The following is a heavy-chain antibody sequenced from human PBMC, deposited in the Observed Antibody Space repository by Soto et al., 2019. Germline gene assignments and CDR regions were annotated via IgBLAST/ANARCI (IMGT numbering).Heavy chain of an antibody. Sequence: SDTLSRACTVSGGSISSGGYYWSWMSQHPGKALEWIVYIYYSGSTNYNPSLKSRVTISVDTSKNQLSLKLSSVTAADTAVYYCARAHYYDSSGYYYWDYYYGMDVWGQGNTVTVSS. CDR2: IYYSGST. V-gene: IGHV4-31*03. J-gene: IGHJ6*02. D-gene: IGHD3-22*01. CDR3: ARAHYYDSSGYYYWDYYYGMDV. CDR1: GGSISSGGYY.